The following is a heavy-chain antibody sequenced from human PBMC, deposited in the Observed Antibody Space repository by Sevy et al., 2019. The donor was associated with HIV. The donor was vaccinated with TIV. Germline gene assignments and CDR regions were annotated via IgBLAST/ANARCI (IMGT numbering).Heavy chain of an antibody. Sequence: GGSLRLSCAASGFTFSSYSMNWVRQAPGKGLEWVSSISSSSSYIYYADSVKGRFTISRDNAKNSLYLQMNSLRAEDTAVYYCASPIDEGYYYGMDVWGQGTTVTVSS. CDR3: ASPIDEGYYYGMDV. CDR2: ISSSSSYI. J-gene: IGHJ6*02. V-gene: IGHV3-21*01. CDR1: GFTFSSYS.